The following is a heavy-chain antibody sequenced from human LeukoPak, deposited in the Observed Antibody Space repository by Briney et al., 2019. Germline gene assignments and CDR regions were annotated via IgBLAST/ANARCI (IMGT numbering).Heavy chain of an antibody. V-gene: IGHV1-46*01. CDR1: GYTFTSYY. D-gene: IGHD4-17*01. CDR3: ARGPTVTTSPYNWFDP. J-gene: IGHJ5*02. Sequence: GASVKVSCKASGYTFTSYYMHWVRQAPGQGLEWMGIINPSGGSTSYAQKFQGRVTMTRDTSTSTVYMELSGLRSEDTAVYYCARGPTVTTSPYNWFDPWGQGTLVTVSS. CDR2: INPSGGST.